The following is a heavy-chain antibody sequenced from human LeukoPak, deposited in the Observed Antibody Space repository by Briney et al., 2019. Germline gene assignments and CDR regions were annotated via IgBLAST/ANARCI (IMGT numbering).Heavy chain of an antibody. Sequence: GGSLRLSCVASGFTFSSYSMNWVRQAPGRGLEWVSSISSGSTYIYSADSMKDRFTISRDNAKGSLDLEMNSLRAEDTAVYYCARAMSTFGGVRNYFDSWGQGTLVTVSS. CDR3: ARAMSTFGGVRNYFDS. CDR2: ISSGSTYI. D-gene: IGHD3-16*01. CDR1: GFTFSSYS. J-gene: IGHJ4*02. V-gene: IGHV3-21*06.